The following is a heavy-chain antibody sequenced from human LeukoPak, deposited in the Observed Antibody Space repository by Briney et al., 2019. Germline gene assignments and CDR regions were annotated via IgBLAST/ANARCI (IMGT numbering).Heavy chain of an antibody. V-gene: IGHV4-34*01. Sequence: SETLSLTCVVYGGSFSGYYWSWIRQPPGKGLEWIGEINHSGSTNYNPSLKSRVTISVDTSKNQFSLKLSSVTAADTAVYYCARELRYFDWPGDYWGQGTLVTVSS. J-gene: IGHJ4*02. CDR3: ARELRYFDWPGDY. CDR1: GGSFSGYY. CDR2: INHSGST. D-gene: IGHD3-9*01.